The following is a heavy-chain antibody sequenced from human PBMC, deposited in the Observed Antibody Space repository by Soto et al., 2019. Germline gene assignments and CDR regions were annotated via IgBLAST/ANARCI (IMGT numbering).Heavy chain of an antibody. CDR3: AIESNYCDY. CDR2: ISAYNGNT. V-gene: IGHV1-18*01. Sequence: QVQLVQSGAEVKKPGASVKVSCKASGYTFTSYGISWGRPAPGQGLEWMGWISAYNGNTKYAQKLQGRVTMTTDTSTSTADMELRSLRSDDTAVYYCAIESNYCDYWGQGTLNIVSS. CDR1: GYTFTSYG. J-gene: IGHJ4*02.